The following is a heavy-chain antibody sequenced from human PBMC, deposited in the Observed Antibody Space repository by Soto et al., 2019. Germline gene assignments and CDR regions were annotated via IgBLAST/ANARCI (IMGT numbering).Heavy chain of an antibody. CDR1: GGSISGGVGGLYY. D-gene: IGHD4-17*01. Sequence: PSETLSLTCTVSGGSISGGVGGLYYWSWIRQPPGKGLEWIGYIYDSGSTYYNPSLKSRVTISVDTSKNQFSLRLSSVTAADTAVYYCAREVIPLTTDWYFDLWGRGTLATVSS. V-gene: IGHV4-30-4*01. J-gene: IGHJ2*01. CDR2: IYDSGST. CDR3: AREVIPLTTDWYFDL.